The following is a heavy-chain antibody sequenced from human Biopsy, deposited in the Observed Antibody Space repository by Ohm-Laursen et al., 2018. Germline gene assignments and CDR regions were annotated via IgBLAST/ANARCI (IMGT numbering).Heavy chain of an antibody. CDR1: GGSVSSNVAY. Sequence: TLSLTCTVSGGSVSSNVAYWAWIRQPPGKGLESIGSIFYSGITYYNPSLKSRVTISVDPSKNQFSLKLNAVTAADTAVYYCAKGITVYGVVLPYYFDDWGQGTLVTVSS. CDR2: IFYSGIT. V-gene: IGHV4-39*07. J-gene: IGHJ4*02. D-gene: IGHD3-3*01. CDR3: AKGITVYGVVLPYYFDD.